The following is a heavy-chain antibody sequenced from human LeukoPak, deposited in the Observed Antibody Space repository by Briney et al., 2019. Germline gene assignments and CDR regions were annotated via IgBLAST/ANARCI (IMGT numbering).Heavy chain of an antibody. V-gene: IGHV3-30*04. Sequence: GGSLRLSCAASGFTFSSYAMHWVRQAPGKGLEWVAVISYDGSNKYYADSVKGRFTISRDNSKNTLYLQMNSLRADDTALYYCARDRRYASFDNWGQGTLVTVSS. D-gene: IGHD1-1*01. CDR3: ARDRRYASFDN. J-gene: IGHJ4*02. CDR2: ISYDGSNK. CDR1: GFTFSSYA.